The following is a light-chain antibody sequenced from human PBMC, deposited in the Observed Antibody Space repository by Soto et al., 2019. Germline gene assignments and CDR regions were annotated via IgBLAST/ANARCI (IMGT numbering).Light chain of an antibody. J-gene: IGKJ1*01. Sequence: EIVLTQSPGTLSLSPGERATLSCRASQSVSSSYLAWYQQKPGQAPRLLIYGASSRATGIPDRFSGSGSGTDFTLTIRRLEPEDFAVYYCQQYGSSPRGTFGQGTKGDIK. CDR1: QSVSSSY. V-gene: IGKV3-20*01. CDR3: QQYGSSPRGT. CDR2: GAS.